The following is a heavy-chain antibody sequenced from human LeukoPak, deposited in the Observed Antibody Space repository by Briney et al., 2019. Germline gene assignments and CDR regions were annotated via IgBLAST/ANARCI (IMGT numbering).Heavy chain of an antibody. CDR3: ARTRTYLDY. CDR2: ISDTGTS. J-gene: IGHJ4*02. D-gene: IGHD1-7*01. V-gene: IGHV4-59*01. CDR1: GGSISGYY. Sequence: SETLSLTCIVSGGSISGYYWSWIRQPPGRGLEWIGYISDTGTSIYNPSLKNRLSMLVDTSKNHFYLDLTSVTAADTAIYYCARTRTYLDYWGQGALVTVPS.